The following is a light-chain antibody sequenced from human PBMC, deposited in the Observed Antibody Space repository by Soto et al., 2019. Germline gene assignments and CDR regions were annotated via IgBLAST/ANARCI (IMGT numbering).Light chain of an antibody. J-gene: IGKJ2*01. V-gene: IGKV1-5*03. CDR1: QSISNW. Sequence: DIQMTQSPSTMSASVGDRVTITCRASQSISNWLAWYQQKPGKAPKLVIYKASSLETGVPSRFSGSGSGTEFTLTISSLQPDDFATYYCQQYNTYSYNFGQGTKLEIK. CDR3: QQYNTYSYN. CDR2: KAS.